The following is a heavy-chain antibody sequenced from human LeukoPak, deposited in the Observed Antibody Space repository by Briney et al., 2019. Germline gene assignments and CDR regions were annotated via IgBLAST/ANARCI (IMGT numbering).Heavy chain of an antibody. J-gene: IGHJ3*02. CDR3: AKKESGYCSSTSCYTDAFDI. CDR1: GFTFSSYA. V-gene: IGHV3-23*01. Sequence: PGGSLRLSCAASGFTFSSYAMSWVRQAPGKRLEWVSAISGSDGSTYYADSVKGRFTISRDNSKNTLYLQMNSLRAEDTAVYYCAKKESGYCSSTSCYTDAFDIWGQGTMVTVSS. D-gene: IGHD2-2*02. CDR2: ISGSDGST.